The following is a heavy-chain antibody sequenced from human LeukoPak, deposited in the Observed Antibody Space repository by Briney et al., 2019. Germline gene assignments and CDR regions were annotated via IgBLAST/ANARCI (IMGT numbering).Heavy chain of an antibody. CDR2: IYPGDSDT. CDR1: GYSFTSYW. V-gene: IGHV5-51*01. J-gene: IGHJ4*02. D-gene: IGHD1-1*01. Sequence: GESLKISCKGSGYSFTSYWIGWVRQMPGKGLEWMGIIYPGDSDTRYNPSFQGQVTISVDKSIATAYLQWSSLKASDTAIYYCARSTGYAFSYIDFWAQGTLVTVSS. CDR3: ARSTGYAFSYIDF.